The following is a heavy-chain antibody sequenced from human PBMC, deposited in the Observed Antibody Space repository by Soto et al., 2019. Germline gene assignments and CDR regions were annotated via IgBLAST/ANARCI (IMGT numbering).Heavy chain of an antibody. CDR1: GVTFSSYS. CDR3: ARDDIVLMVYAMVAV. D-gene: IGHD2-8*01. CDR2: ISSSSSTI. V-gene: IGHV3-48*01. J-gene: IGHJ6*04. Sequence: GGSLGLACAASGVTFSSYSMNWARQAPGKGLEWVSYISSSSSTIYYADSVKGRFTISRDNAKNSLYLQMNSLRAEDTAVYYCARDDIVLMVYAMVAVWGKGTTVPVSS.